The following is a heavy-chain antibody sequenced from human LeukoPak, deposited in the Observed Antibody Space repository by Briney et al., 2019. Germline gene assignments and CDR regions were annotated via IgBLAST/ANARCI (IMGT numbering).Heavy chain of an antibody. CDR3: AARPGDLAVPFDY. V-gene: IGHV3-23*01. CDR2: ISGSGDIT. CDR1: GFTFDTHA. J-gene: IGHJ4*02. Sequence: PGGSLRLPCAASGFTFDTHAMTWVRQAPGKGLEYVSLISGSGDITYYAHSLKDRFTISRDNSKTTLYLQMHSLRAEDTAMYYCAARPGDLAVPFDYWGQGTLVIVSS. D-gene: IGHD3-10*01.